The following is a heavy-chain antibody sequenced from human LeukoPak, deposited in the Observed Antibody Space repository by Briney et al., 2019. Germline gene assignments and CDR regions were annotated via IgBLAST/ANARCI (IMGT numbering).Heavy chain of an antibody. J-gene: IGHJ6*03. V-gene: IGHV3-23*01. CDR2: ISGSGGST. CDR1: GFTFSSYG. CDR3: AKGPENYYDSSGYPDYYYYMDV. D-gene: IGHD3-22*01. Sequence: GGSLRLSCAASGFTFSSYGMSWVRQAPGKGLEWVSAISGSGGSTYYADSVKGRFTISIDNSKNTLYLQMNSLRAEDTAEYYCAKGPENYYDSSGYPDYYYYMDVWGKGTTVTISS.